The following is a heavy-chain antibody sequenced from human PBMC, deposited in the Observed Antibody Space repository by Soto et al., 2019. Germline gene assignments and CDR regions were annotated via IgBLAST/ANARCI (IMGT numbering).Heavy chain of an antibody. CDR1: GFTFSSYG. CDR3: ARDHEWFGESPQPDY. Sequence: GGSLRLSCAASGFTFSSYGMHWVRQAPGKGLEWVAVIWYDGSNKYYADSVKGRFTISRDNSKNTLYLQMNSLRAEDTAVYYCARDHEWFGESPQPDYWGQGTLVTVSS. D-gene: IGHD3-10*01. V-gene: IGHV3-33*01. J-gene: IGHJ4*02. CDR2: IWYDGSNK.